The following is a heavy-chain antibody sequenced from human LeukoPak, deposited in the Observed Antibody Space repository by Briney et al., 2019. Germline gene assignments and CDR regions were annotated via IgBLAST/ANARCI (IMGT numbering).Heavy chain of an antibody. CDR1: GGSISSGDYY. CDR3: ARDLGSSWYGNNWFDP. J-gene: IGHJ5*02. V-gene: IGHV4-61*08. CDR2: IYYSGST. Sequence: SSETLSLTCTVSGGSISSGDYYWSWIRQPPGKGLEWIGYIYYSGSTNYNPSLKSRVTISVDTSKNQFSLKLSSVTAADTAVYYCARDLGSSWYGNNWFDPWGQGTLVTVSS. D-gene: IGHD6-13*01.